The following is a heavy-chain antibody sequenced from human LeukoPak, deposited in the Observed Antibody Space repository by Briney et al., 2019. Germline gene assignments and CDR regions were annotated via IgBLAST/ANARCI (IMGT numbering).Heavy chain of an antibody. V-gene: IGHV1-2*02. J-gene: IGHJ4*02. D-gene: IGHD3-22*01. Sequence: ASVKVSFKASGYTLTGYYMHWVRQAPGQGLEWMGWINPNSGGTNYAQKFQDRVTMTRDTSISTAYMELSRLRSDDTAVYYCARWEDNYESSGYYFYWGQGTLVTVSS. CDR1: GYTLTGYY. CDR3: ARWEDNYESSGYYFY. CDR2: INPNSGGT.